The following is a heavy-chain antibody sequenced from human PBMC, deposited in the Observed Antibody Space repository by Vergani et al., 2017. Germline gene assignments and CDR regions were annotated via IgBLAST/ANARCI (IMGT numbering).Heavy chain of an antibody. Sequence: QVHLVESGGGVVQPGRSLRLSCVVSGFTSSYYCMHWVRPSPGKGLECVAIISYDGTQKYYADSLKGRFTISRDNSKSTLYLQMNSLRTEDTDVYYCATKSCGTNGCQIGYFREWGQGTLVTVS. CDR1: GFTSSYYC. D-gene: IGHD1-1*01. J-gene: IGHJ1*01. CDR2: ISYDGTQK. V-gene: IGHV3-30*03. CDR3: ATKSCGTNGCQIGYFRE.